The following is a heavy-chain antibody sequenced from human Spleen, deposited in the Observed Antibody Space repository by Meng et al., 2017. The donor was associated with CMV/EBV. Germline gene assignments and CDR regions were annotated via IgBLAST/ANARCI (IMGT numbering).Heavy chain of an antibody. CDR1: GFTFSDNY. CDR2: TRNKANSYTT. J-gene: IGHJ4*02. Sequence: GESLKISCAASGFTFSDNYMDWVRQAPGKGLEWVGRTRNKANSYTTEYAASVKGRFTISRDDSKNSLYLQMNSLKTEDTAVYYCAVLIVGATYWGQGTLVTVSS. CDR3: AVLIVGATY. V-gene: IGHV3-72*01. D-gene: IGHD1-26*01.